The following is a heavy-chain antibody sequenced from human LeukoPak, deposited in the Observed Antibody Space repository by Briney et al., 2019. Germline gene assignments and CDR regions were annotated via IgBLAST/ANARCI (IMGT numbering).Heavy chain of an antibody. D-gene: IGHD3-3*01. J-gene: IGHJ4*02. V-gene: IGHV3-21*01. CDR3: ARDLETYGAFYFDY. Sequence: GGSLRLSCAASGFTFSSYSMNWVRQAPGKGLEWVSSISSSSSYIYYADSVKGRFTISRDNAKNSLYLQMNSLRAEDTAVYYYARDLETYGAFYFDYWGQGTLVTVSS. CDR2: ISSSSSYI. CDR1: GFTFSSYS.